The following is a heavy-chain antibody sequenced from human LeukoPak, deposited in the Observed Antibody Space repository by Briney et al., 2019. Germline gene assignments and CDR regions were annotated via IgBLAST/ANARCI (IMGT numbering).Heavy chain of an antibody. CDR3: AKGPYYYDSRGYYQFDY. J-gene: IGHJ4*02. V-gene: IGHV3-23*01. Sequence: GGSLRLSCAASGFTFSSYAMSWVRQAPGKGLEWVSAISGSGGSTYYADSVKGRFTISRDNSKNTLYLQMNSLRAEDTAVYYCAKGPYYYDSRGYYQFDYWGQGTLVTVSS. CDR2: ISGSGGST. CDR1: GFTFSSYA. D-gene: IGHD3-22*01.